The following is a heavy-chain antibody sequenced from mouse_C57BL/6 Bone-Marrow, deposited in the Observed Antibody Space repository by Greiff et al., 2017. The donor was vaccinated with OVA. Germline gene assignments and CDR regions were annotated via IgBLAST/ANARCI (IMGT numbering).Heavy chain of an antibody. J-gene: IGHJ4*01. V-gene: IGHV5-4*01. CDR1: GFTFSSYA. CDR2: ISDVGSYT. Sequence: EVKLMESGGGLVKPGGSLKLSCAASGFTFSSYALSWVRQTPEQRLEWVATISDVGSYTNYHDNVKGHFTISRYNANNNLYLQMSHRKSEDAAMYYWSRDRTGSYYFALAYWGQGTSVTVSS. CDR3: SRDRTGSYYFALAY. D-gene: IGHD4-1*01.